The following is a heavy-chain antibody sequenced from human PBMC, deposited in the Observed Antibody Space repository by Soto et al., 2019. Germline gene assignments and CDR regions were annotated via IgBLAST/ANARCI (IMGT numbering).Heavy chain of an antibody. CDR1: GFTFNNYG. CDR2: ISNDGSDK. D-gene: IGHD6-13*01. J-gene: IGHJ3*01. CDR3: AKDQGIAASHGID. V-gene: IGHV3-30*18. Sequence: QVQLVESGGGVVQPGRSLRLSCAASGFTFNNYGMHWVRQAPGKGLEWVATISNDGSDKYYADSEKGRLTISRDNSKNTVDLQMNSLRAEETAVYYCAKDQGIAASHGIDWGQGTMVTVSS.